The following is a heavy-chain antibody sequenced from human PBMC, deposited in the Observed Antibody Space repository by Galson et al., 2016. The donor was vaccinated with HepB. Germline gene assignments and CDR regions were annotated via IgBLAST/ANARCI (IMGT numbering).Heavy chain of an antibody. V-gene: IGHV3-74*01. Sequence: LRLSCAASGFTFSAHYMSWIRQAPGKGLVWVSRINSDGSSTSYADSVKGRFTISRDNAKNTLYLQMNSLRAEDTAVYYCAVINIATSPNFDFWGQGTLVTVSS. CDR2: INSDGSST. D-gene: IGHD2/OR15-2a*01. CDR1: GFTFSAHY. CDR3: AVINIATSPNFDF. J-gene: IGHJ4*02.